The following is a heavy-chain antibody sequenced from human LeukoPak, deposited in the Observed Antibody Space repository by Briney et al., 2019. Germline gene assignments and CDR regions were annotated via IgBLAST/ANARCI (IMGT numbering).Heavy chain of an antibody. Sequence: ASVKVSCKASGYTFTSYDINSVRQATGRGVEWMGWMNPNSGNTGYAQKFQGRVTMTRNTTISTAYMELSSLRSEDTAVYYCARPFPDSSGTFSYWGQGTLVTVSS. J-gene: IGHJ4*02. CDR2: MNPNSGNT. V-gene: IGHV1-8*01. CDR3: ARPFPDSSGTFSY. D-gene: IGHD3-22*01. CDR1: GYTFTSYD.